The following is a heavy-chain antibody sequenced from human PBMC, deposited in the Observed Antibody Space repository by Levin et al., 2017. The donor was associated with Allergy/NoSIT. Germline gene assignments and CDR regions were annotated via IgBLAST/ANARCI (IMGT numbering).Heavy chain of an antibody. D-gene: IGHD3-22*01. J-gene: IGHJ4*02. V-gene: IGHV4-39*07. Sequence: PSETLSLTCTVSGGSISSSSYYWGWIRQPPGKGLEWIGNIYYSGSTYYNPSLKSRVTISVDTSKNQFSLKVSSVTAADTAVYYCARGLADDSSACLDYWGQGTLVTVSS. CDR3: ARGLADDSSACLDY. CDR2: IYYSGST. CDR1: GGSISSSSYY.